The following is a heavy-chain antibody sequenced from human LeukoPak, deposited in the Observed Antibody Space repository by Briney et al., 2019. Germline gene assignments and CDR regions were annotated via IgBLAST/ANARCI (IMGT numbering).Heavy chain of an antibody. J-gene: IGHJ2*01. Sequence: SGFTFTTXXXXWVRXXPGXXXXWVSRIKPDGSDTNYADSVKGRFTISRDNAKNTLYLQMNSLRAEDTAVYYCARDRAPGYFDLWGRGTLVTVSS. CDR2: IKPDGSDT. V-gene: IGHV3-74*01. CDR1: GFTFTTXX. CDR3: ARDRAPGYFDL.